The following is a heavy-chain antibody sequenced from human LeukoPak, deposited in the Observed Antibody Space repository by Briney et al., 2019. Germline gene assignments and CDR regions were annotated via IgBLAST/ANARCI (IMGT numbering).Heavy chain of an antibody. J-gene: IGHJ6*02. D-gene: IGHD3-3*01. CDR2: INPSGGST. V-gene: IGHV1-46*01. CDR3: ARDLTPYYDFWSGYYTYYYGMDV. Sequence: GASVKVSCKASGYTXTSYYMHWVRQAPGQGLEWMGIINPSGGSTSYAQKFQGRVTMTRDTSTSTVYMELSSLRSEDTAVYYCARDLTPYYDFWSGYYTYYYGMDVWGQGTTVTVSS. CDR1: GYTXTSYY.